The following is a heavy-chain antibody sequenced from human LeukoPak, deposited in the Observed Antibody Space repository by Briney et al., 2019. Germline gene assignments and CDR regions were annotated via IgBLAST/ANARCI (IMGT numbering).Heavy chain of an antibody. CDR2: ISGSGGDT. J-gene: IGHJ6*02. CDR3: AKAVWFGEFDYYFFGLDV. V-gene: IGHV3-23*01. Sequence: GGSLRLSCAAFGFTFSSYAMGWVRQAPGKGLEWVSAISGSGGDTYYADSVKGRLTFSRDNSKNTLYLQMNSLRPEDTALYYCAKAVWFGEFDYYFFGLDVWGQGTTVTVSS. CDR1: GFTFSSYA. D-gene: IGHD3-10*01.